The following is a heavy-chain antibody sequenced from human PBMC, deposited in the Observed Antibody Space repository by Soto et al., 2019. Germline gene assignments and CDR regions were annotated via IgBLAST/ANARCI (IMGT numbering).Heavy chain of an antibody. CDR2: INAGNGNT. V-gene: IGHV1-3*01. CDR3: ARGTENLGYCSGGSCSTFDY. Sequence: RASVKVSCKASGYTFTSYAMHWVRQAPGQRLEWMGWINAGNGNTKYSQKFQGRVTITRDTSASTAYMELSSLRSEDTAVYYCARGTENLGYCSGGSCSTFDYWGQGTLVTVSS. J-gene: IGHJ4*02. D-gene: IGHD2-15*01. CDR1: GYTFTSYA.